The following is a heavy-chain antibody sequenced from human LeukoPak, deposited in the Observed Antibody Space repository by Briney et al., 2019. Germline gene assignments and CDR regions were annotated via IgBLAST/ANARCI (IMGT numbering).Heavy chain of an antibody. V-gene: IGHV1-18*01. D-gene: IGHD5-24*01. Sequence: GASVKVSCKASGGTFSSYAISWVRQAPGQGLEWMGWISAYNGNTNYAQKLQGRVTMTTDTSTSTAYMELRSLRSDDTAVYYCARRMDGYFFDYWGQGTLVTVSS. CDR3: ARRMDGYFFDY. J-gene: IGHJ4*02. CDR1: GGTFSSYA. CDR2: ISAYNGNT.